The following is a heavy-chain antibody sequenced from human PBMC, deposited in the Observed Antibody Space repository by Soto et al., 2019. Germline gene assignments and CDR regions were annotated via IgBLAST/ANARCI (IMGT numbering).Heavy chain of an antibody. D-gene: IGHD1-26*01. CDR2: INSDGSDT. CDR3: VREDGVVGASSAFDS. CDR1: GFTLSSYW. J-gene: IGHJ4*02. Sequence: GGSLRLSCAASGFTLSSYWMHWVRQAPGKGLVWVSRINSDGSDTSYADSVKGRFTISRDNSDNTLYLQMNSLRADDTAVYYCVREDGVVGASSAFDSWGQGTLVTSPQ. V-gene: IGHV3-74*01.